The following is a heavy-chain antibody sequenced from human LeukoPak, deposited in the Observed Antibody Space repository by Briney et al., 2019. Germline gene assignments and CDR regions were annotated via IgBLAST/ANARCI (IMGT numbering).Heavy chain of an antibody. D-gene: IGHD3-10*01. CDR2: ISSSGSTI. V-gene: IGHV3-48*03. J-gene: IGHJ4*02. Sequence: GGSLRLSCAASGFTFSSYEMNWVRQAPGKGLEWVSYISSSGSTIYYADSVKGRFTISRDNAKNSLYLQMSSLRAEDTAVYYCATQVRGVIYWGQGTLVTVSS. CDR3: ATQVRGVIY. CDR1: GFTFSSYE.